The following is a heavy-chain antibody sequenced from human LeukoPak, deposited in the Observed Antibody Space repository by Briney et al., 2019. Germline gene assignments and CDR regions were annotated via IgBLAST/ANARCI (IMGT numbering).Heavy chain of an antibody. CDR3: ARRYYGSGSSIDY. CDR1: GGSFRGYF. CDR2: INHSGST. D-gene: IGHD3-10*01. J-gene: IGHJ4*02. Sequence: SETLSLTCAVYGGSFRGYFWSWIRQPPGKGLGWVWEINHSGSTNYNPSLKSRVTISVDTSKNQFSLKLSSVTAADTAVYYCARRYYGSGSSIDYWGQGTLVTVSS. V-gene: IGHV4-34*01.